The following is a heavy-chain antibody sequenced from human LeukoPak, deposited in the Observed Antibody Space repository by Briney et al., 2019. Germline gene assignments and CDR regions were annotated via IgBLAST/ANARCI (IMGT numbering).Heavy chain of an antibody. CDR3: ARDRITGTSDY. CDR1: GGSFSGYY. CDR2: INHSGST. J-gene: IGHJ4*02. V-gene: IGHV4-34*01. D-gene: IGHD1-20*01. Sequence: SETLSLTCAVYGGSFSGYYWSWIRQPPGEGLEWIGEINHSGSTNYNPSLKSRVTISVDTSKSQFSLKLSSVTAADTAVYYCARDRITGTSDYWGQGTLVTVSS.